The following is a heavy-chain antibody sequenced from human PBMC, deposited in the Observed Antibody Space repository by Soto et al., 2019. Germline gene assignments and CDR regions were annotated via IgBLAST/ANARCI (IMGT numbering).Heavy chain of an antibody. V-gene: IGHV1-69*06. Sequence: QVQLVQSGAEVKKPGSSVKVSCKASGGTFSSYAISWVRQAPGQGLEWMGGIIPIFGTANYAQKFQGRVTITADKSTSTVYMELSSLRSEDTAVYYCARDGPSVEYQLPGWSANWFDPWGQGTLVTVSS. D-gene: IGHD2-2*01. CDR3: ARDGPSVEYQLPGWSANWFDP. J-gene: IGHJ5*02. CDR2: IIPIFGTA. CDR1: GGTFSSYA.